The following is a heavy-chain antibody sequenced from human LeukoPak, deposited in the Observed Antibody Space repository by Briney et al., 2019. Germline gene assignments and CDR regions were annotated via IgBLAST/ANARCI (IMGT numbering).Heavy chain of an antibody. CDR3: ARTYSSGWLGGFDY. Sequence: GGSLRLSCAASGFTFSSYSMNWVRQAPGKGLERVSYISSSSSTIYYADSVKGRFTISRENAKNSLYLQMNSLRDEDTAVYYCARTYSSGWLGGFDYWGQGTLVTVSS. V-gene: IGHV3-48*02. CDR1: GFTFSSYS. CDR2: ISSSSSTI. D-gene: IGHD6-19*01. J-gene: IGHJ4*02.